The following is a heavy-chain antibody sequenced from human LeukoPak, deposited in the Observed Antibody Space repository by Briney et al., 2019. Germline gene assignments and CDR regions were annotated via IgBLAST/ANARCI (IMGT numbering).Heavy chain of an antibody. D-gene: IGHD4-23*01. CDR2: IYYSGST. J-gene: IGHJ3*02. V-gene: IGHV4-59*01. CDR3: ARDQIADYGGNSGDAFDI. Sequence: SETLSLTCTVSGGSISSYYWSWIRQPPGKGLEWIGYIYYSGSTNYNPSLKSRVTISVDTSKNQFSLKLSSVTAADAAVYYCARDQIADYGGNSGDAFDIWGQGTMVTVSS. CDR1: GGSISSYY.